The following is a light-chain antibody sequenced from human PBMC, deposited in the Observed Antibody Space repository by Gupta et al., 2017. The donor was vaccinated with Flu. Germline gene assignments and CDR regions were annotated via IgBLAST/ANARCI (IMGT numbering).Light chain of an antibody. CDR3: SSYTTSSTRL. CDR2: EVS. V-gene: IGLV2-14*01. Sequence: QSALTQPASVSGSPGQSITISCAGTSSDVGAYDYVSWYQQHPGKAPKLILYEVSNRPSGVSNRFSGSKSGYTASLTISGLQGEDEADYYCSSYTTSSTRLFGGGTKVTVL. J-gene: IGLJ2*01. CDR1: SSDVGAYDY.